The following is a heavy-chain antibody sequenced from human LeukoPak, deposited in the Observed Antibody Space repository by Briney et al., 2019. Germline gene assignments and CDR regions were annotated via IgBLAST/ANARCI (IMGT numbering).Heavy chain of an antibody. V-gene: IGHV4-4*07. CDR2: VSTSGIT. D-gene: IGHD3-22*01. J-gene: IGHJ4*02. CDR3: ARATYDSSDYFYPYFDY. Sequence: PSETLSLTCTVSGASISTYYWTWIRQPAAKGLEWIGRVSTSGITKYNPSLKSRVIMSVDTSKNQFSLNLTSVTAADTAVYYCARATYDSSDYFYPYFDYWGQGTLVTVPS. CDR1: GASISTYY.